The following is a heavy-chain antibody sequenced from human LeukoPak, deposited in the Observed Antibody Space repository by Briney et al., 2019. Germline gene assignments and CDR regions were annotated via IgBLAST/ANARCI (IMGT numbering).Heavy chain of an antibody. J-gene: IGHJ4*02. CDR1: GFTFTSHA. CDR2: ISSDTNHR. V-gene: IGHV3-30-3*01. Sequence: GGSLRLSCAASGFTFTSHAMHWVRQTPGKGLEWVAVISSDTNHRYYSHSVRGRFTISRDNSKNTLYLQMDSLTPEDTGVYYCARDSVARPPDYFDYWGQGTLITISS. CDR3: ARDSVARPPDYFDY.